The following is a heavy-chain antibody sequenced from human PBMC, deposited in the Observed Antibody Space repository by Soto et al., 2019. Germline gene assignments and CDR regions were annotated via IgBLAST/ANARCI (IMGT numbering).Heavy chain of an antibody. D-gene: IGHD3-10*01. V-gene: IGHV3-33*01. Sequence: GGSLRLSCAASGFTFSSYGMHWVRQAPGKGLGWVAVIWYDGSNKYYADSVKGRFTISRDNFKNTLYLQMNSLRAEDTAVYYCARGLGTMVRGVIDNWGQGTLVTVSS. CDR2: IWYDGSNK. CDR3: ARGLGTMVRGVIDN. CDR1: GFTFSSYG. J-gene: IGHJ4*02.